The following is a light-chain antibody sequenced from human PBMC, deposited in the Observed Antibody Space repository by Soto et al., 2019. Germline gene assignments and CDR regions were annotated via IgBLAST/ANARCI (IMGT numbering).Light chain of an antibody. V-gene: IGLV2-14*03. CDR2: DVS. CDR3: NSFTTTNTYV. Sequence: QSALTQPASVSRSPGQSITISCTGASSDVGGFDHVSWYQQHPGKVPRLLIYDVSSRPSGVSDRFSGSKSGNTASLTISGLQAEDEADYYCNSFTTTNTYVFGTGTKVTV. CDR1: SSDVGGFDH. J-gene: IGLJ1*01.